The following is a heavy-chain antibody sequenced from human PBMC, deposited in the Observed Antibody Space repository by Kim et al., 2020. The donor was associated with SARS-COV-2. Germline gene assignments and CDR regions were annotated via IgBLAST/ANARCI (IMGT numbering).Heavy chain of an antibody. CDR2: INPNSGGT. D-gene: IGHD4-17*01. V-gene: IGHV1-2*06. J-gene: IGHJ4*02. Sequence: GYTFTGYYMHWVRQAPGQGLEWMGRINPNSGGTNYAQTFQGRVTMTRDTSISTAYMELSRLRSDDTAVYYCARDDYGALLEYWGQGTLVTVSS. CDR1: GYTFTGYY. CDR3: ARDDYGALLEY.